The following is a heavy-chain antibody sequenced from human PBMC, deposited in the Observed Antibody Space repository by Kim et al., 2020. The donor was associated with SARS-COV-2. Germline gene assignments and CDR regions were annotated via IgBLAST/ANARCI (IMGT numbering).Heavy chain of an antibody. Sequence: SETLSLTCTVSGGSISSSSYYWGWIRQPPGKGLEWIGSIYYSGSTYYNPSLKSRVTISVDTSKNQFSLKLSSVTAADTAVYYCARDINCSGGSCYPSDWFDPWGQGTLVTVSS. D-gene: IGHD2-15*01. CDR1: GGSISSSSYY. CDR2: IYYSGST. J-gene: IGHJ5*02. CDR3: ARDINCSGGSCYPSDWFDP. V-gene: IGHV4-39*07.